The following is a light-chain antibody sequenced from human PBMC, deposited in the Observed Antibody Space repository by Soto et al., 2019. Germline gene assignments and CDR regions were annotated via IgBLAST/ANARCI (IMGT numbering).Light chain of an antibody. CDR3: QQYRSWPRT. Sequence: EIVMTQSPATLSVSPGERVTLSCRASQSVDISLAWYQQKPGQAPRLLIYGASTRATDMPGTFSGRGSGTEFTLTISSLRPEDFAVYSCQQYRSWPRTFGQGTKVDIK. CDR2: GAS. V-gene: IGKV3-15*01. CDR1: QSVDIS. J-gene: IGKJ1*01.